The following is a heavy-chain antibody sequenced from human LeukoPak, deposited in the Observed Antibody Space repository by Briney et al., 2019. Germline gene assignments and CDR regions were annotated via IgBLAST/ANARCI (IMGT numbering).Heavy chain of an antibody. Sequence: ASVKVSCKASGYTFTSYAINWVRQATGQGREWMGWMNPNSGNTGYAQKFQGGVTMTRDTSISTAYMELSRMRSDETAVYYWARSSYDILTGTYYMDVWGKGTTVTVSS. CDR1: GYTFTSYA. V-gene: IGHV1-8*01. J-gene: IGHJ6*03. CDR2: MNPNSGNT. D-gene: IGHD3-9*01. CDR3: ARSSYDILTGTYYMDV.